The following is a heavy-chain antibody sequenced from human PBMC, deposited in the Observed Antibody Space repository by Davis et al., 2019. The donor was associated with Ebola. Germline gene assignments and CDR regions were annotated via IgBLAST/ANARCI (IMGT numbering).Heavy chain of an antibody. CDR1: GLTFDDYV. D-gene: IGHD3-10*01. CDR3: SKDFYGSGSYIKD. CDR2: ITLNSGTT. Sequence: SLKISCVASGLTFDDYVMHWFRQAPGKGLEWVSGITLNSGTTAYADSVKGRFTIYRDNAKDSLYLQMNSLRTEDTAFYYCSKDFYGSGSYIKDWGQGTLVAVSS. J-gene: IGHJ4*02. V-gene: IGHV3-9*01.